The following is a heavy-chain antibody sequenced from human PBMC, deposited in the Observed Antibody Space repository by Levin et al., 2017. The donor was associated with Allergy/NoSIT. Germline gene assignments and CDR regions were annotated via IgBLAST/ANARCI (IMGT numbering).Heavy chain of an antibody. CDR3: ARSPRRYSSGWYRGHNWFDP. J-gene: IGHJ5*02. Sequence: SETLSLTCAVYGGSFSGYYWSWIRQPPGKGLEWIGEINHSGSTNYNPSLKSRVTISVDTSKNQFSLKLSSVTAADTAVYYCARSPRRYSSGWYRGHNWFDPWGQGTLVTVSS. CDR1: GGSFSGYY. V-gene: IGHV4-34*01. CDR2: INHSGST. D-gene: IGHD6-19*01.